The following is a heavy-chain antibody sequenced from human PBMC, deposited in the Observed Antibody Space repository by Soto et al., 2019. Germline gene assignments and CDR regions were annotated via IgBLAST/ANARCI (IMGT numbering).Heavy chain of an antibody. J-gene: IGHJ5*01. Sequence: SQTLSLTCAISGDSVSSKSAAWNCIMQSPSRGLEWLGRTYYRSKWSTDYAVSVKSRITINPDTSRNQFSLHLNSVAPEDTAVYYCTRALSGSYDSWGQGTLVTVSS. CDR3: TRALSGSYDS. CDR2: TYYRSKWST. D-gene: IGHD1-26*01. CDR1: GDSVSSKSAA. V-gene: IGHV6-1*01.